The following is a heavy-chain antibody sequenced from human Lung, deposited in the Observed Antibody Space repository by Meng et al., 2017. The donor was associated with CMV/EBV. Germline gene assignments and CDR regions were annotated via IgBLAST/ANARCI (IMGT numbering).Heavy chain of an antibody. J-gene: IGHJ4*02. CDR3: ARRSTYYYDSSGYPFFAD. D-gene: IGHD3-22*01. Sequence: YSFTSYWIGWLRQMPGKGLEWMGIIYPGDSDTRYSPSFQGQVTISADKSISTAYLQWSSLKASDTAMYYCARRSTYYYDSSGYPFFADWGQGTLVTVSS. CDR1: YSFTSYW. V-gene: IGHV5-51*01. CDR2: IYPGDSDT.